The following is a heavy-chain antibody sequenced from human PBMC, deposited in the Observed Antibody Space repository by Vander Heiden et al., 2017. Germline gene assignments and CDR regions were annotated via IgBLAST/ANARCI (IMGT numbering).Heavy chain of an antibody. CDR1: GFTLRNYG. CDR3: ARDGRVRGIIIRPYYYYGMDV. Sequence: VQLVESGGAVVQPGRSLRLSCAASGFTLRNYGIHWVRQAPGKGLEWVAVTWYDGSRKYFADPVQDRFSISRDNSKVFLQMNSLRAEDTAVYYCARDGRVRGIIIRPYYYYGMDVWGQGTAVTVSS. D-gene: IGHD3-10*01. J-gene: IGHJ6*02. CDR2: TWYDGSRK. V-gene: IGHV3-33*01.